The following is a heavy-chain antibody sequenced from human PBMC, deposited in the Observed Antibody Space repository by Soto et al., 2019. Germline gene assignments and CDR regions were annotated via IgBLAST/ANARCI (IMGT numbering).Heavy chain of an antibody. D-gene: IGHD6-13*01. Sequence: EVQLVESGGGLVKPGGSLRLSCAASGFTFSSYSMNWVRQAPGKGLEWVSSISSSSSYISYADSVKGRFTISRDNAKNSLYLQMNSLRAEDTAVYYCARVEAAGEYYFDYWGQGTLVTVSS. CDR3: ARVEAAGEYYFDY. V-gene: IGHV3-21*01. CDR1: GFTFSSYS. J-gene: IGHJ4*02. CDR2: ISSSSSYI.